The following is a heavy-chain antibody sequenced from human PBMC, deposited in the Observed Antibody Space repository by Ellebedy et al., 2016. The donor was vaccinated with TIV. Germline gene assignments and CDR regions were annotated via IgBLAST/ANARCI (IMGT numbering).Heavy chain of an antibody. J-gene: IGHJ6*02. CDR2: IKEDGSER. V-gene: IGHV3-7*03. Sequence: PGGSLRLSCAASGFTFSTYWMTWARQAPGKGLEWVANIKEDGSERYYVDSVKGRFTISRDNAKNSLYLQMNRLRAEDTAVYYCAKARNMDVWGQGTTVTVSS. CDR3: AKARNMDV. CDR1: GFTFSTYW.